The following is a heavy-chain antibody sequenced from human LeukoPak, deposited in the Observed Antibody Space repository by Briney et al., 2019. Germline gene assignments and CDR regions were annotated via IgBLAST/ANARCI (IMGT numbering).Heavy chain of an antibody. V-gene: IGHV3-23*01. CDR1: GFTFSSYA. J-gene: IGHJ4*02. CDR2: ISGSGGST. D-gene: IGHD6-13*01. Sequence: TGGSLRLSCAASGFTFSSYAMSWVRQAPGKGLEWVSAISGSGGSTYYADSVKGRFTISRDNSKNTLYLQMNSLRAEDTAVYYCAEESDQQLAHFDYWGQGTLVTVSS. CDR3: AEESDQQLAHFDY.